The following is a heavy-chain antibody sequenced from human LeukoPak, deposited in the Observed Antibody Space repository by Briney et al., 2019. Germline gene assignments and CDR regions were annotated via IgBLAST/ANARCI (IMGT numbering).Heavy chain of an antibody. J-gene: IGHJ4*02. D-gene: IGHD3-16*02. CDR3: ATYYDYVWGSYRTPAHFDY. V-gene: IGHV4-38-2*02. CDR2: IYHSGST. Sequence: SETLSLTCTVSGYSISSGYYWGWIRQPPGKGLEWIGSIYHSGSTYYNPSLKSRVTISVDTSKNQFSLKLSSVTAADTAVYYCATYYDYVWGSYRTPAHFDYWGQGTLVTVSS. CDR1: GYSISSGYY.